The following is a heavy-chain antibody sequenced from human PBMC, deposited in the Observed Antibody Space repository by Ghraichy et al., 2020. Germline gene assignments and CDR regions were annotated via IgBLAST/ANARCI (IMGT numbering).Heavy chain of an antibody. Sequence: DGNKEFYAESVKGRFTISRDNSKNTLYLQMDSLKTEDTAVYFCAKSYYYDNTGYYPPPTFDYCGEGT. V-gene: IGHV3-30-3*02. D-gene: IGHD3-22*01. CDR2: DGNKE. J-gene: IGHJ4*02. CDR3: AKSYYYDNTGYYPPPTFDY.